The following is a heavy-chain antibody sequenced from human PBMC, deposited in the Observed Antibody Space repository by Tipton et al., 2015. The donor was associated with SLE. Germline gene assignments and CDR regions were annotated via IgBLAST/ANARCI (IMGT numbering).Heavy chain of an antibody. J-gene: IGHJ4*02. CDR3: ARGYYYDTIGYDY. CDR2: INWNGAGT. Sequence: SLRLSCTTSGFSLDEYGMSWVRQAPGKGLEWVSGINWNGAGTGYADSVKGRFTISRDNAKNSLYLQMNSLRAEDTALYYCARGYYYDTIGYDYWGQGTLVTVSS. V-gene: IGHV3-20*04. CDR1: GFSLDEYG. D-gene: IGHD3-22*01.